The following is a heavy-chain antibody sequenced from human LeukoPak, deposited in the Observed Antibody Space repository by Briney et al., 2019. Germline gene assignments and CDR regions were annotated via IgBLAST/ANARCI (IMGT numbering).Heavy chain of an antibody. V-gene: IGHV3-33*01. CDR3: ARGGGSSSLIDY. Sequence: GGSLRLSCAASGFTFSCCDMHWVRQAPGKGLEWVAVIWSDGSHEYYADSVKGRFTISRDVSKNTLYLQVNSLRAEDTAVYYCARGGGSSSLIDYWGKGTLVIVSS. D-gene: IGHD6-6*01. CDR1: GFTFSCCD. J-gene: IGHJ4*02. CDR2: IWSDGSHE.